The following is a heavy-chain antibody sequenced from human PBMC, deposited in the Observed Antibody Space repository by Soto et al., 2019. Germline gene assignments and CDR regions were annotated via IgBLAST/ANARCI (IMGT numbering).Heavy chain of an antibody. CDR2: INPNSGGT. V-gene: IGHV1-2*04. CDR1: GYTFTGYY. J-gene: IGHJ4*02. Sequence: GASVKVSCKASGYTFTGYYMHWVRQAPGQGLEWMGWINPNSGGTNYAQKFQGWVTMTRDTSISTAYMELSRLRSDDTAVCYCARGSITGTYPRNTYYYDSSGENYFDYWGQGTLVTVSS. CDR3: ARGSITGTYPRNTYYYDSSGENYFDY. D-gene: IGHD3-22*01.